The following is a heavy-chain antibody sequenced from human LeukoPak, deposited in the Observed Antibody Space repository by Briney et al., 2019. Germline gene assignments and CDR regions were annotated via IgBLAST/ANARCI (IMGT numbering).Heavy chain of an antibody. D-gene: IGHD2-15*01. V-gene: IGHV1-2*06. CDR1: GYTFTGYY. CDR3: ARDKVVVRRNWFDP. J-gene: IGHJ5*02. CDR2: INPNRGGT. Sequence: ASVKVSCKASGYTFTGYYMHWVRQAPGQGLEWMGRINPNRGGTNYAQKFQGRVTMTRDTPISTAYMELSRLRSDDTAVYYCARDKVVVRRNWFDPWGQGTLVTVSS.